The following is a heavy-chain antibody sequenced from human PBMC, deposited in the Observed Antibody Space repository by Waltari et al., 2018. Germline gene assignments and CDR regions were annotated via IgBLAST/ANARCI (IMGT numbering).Heavy chain of an antibody. CDR1: GVSVSGYF. D-gene: IGHD6-19*01. Sequence: QVQLRESGPGPVKSSETLSLTCTVSGVSVSGYFGNWIRQAPGKGPEGIGYIRHTGDTKQNPSLKSRVTMSVDTSRNDFSLRLSSVTAADTAVYYCALWESGWRAFRFWGQGTLGTVSS. V-gene: IGHV4-59*08. J-gene: IGHJ4*03. CDR2: IRHTGDT. CDR3: ALWESGWRAFRF.